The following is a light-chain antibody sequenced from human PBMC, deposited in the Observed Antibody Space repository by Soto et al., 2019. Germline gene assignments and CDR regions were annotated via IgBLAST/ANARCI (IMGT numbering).Light chain of an antibody. CDR3: LLYYGGQLGV. CDR2: STS. J-gene: IGLJ3*02. CDR1: TGAVTSAYY. Sequence: QAVVTQEPSLTVSPGGPVTLTCASSTGAVTSAYYPNWFQQKPGQAPRALIYSTSNKYSWTPARFSGSLLRGKAALTLSGVHPEDEADYYCLLYYGGQLGVFGGGTKLTVL. V-gene: IGLV7-43*01.